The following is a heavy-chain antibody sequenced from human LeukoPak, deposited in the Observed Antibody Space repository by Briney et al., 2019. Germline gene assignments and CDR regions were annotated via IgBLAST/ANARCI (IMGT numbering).Heavy chain of an antibody. J-gene: IGHJ4*02. D-gene: IGHD5-24*01. V-gene: IGHV3-11*01. CDR2: INSSGSTI. Sequence: PGRSLRLSCAASGFSFSDSYMSWIRQAPGRGLEWVSCINSSGSTIYYADSVKGRFTISRDNAKNSLYLQMNSLRAEDTAVYYCARRDGYSPFDYWGQGTLVTVSS. CDR1: GFSFSDSY. CDR3: ARRDGYSPFDY.